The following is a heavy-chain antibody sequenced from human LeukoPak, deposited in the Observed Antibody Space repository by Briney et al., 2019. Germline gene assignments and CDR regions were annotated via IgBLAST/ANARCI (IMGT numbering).Heavy chain of an antibody. CDR3: AKAITYYYGSGSYGRQGDDAFDI. CDR1: GFTFSSYA. J-gene: IGHJ3*02. D-gene: IGHD3-10*01. Sequence: GGSLRLSCAASGFTFSSYAMSWVRQAPGKGLEWVSAISGSGGSTYYADSVKGRFTISRDNSKNTLYLQMNSLRAEDTAVYYCAKAITYYYGSGSYGRQGDDAFDIWGQGTMVTVPS. V-gene: IGHV3-23*01. CDR2: ISGSGGST.